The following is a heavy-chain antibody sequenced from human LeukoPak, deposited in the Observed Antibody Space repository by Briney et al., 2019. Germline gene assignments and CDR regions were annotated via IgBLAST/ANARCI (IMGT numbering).Heavy chain of an antibody. CDR1: GYTFTVYY. D-gene: IGHD2-2*01. CDR2: INPNSGGT. J-gene: IGHJ4*02. CDR3: ARDETSSTSCFDY. V-gene: IGHV1-2*02. Sequence: ASVKVSCKSSGYTFTVYYMHWVRQAPGQGLEWMGWINPNSGGTNYAQKFQGRVTMTRDTSISTAYMELSRLRSDDTAVYYCARDETSSTSCFDYWGQGTLVTVSS.